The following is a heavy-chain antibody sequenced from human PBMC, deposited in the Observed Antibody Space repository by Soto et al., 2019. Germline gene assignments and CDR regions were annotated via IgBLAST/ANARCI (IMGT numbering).Heavy chain of an antibody. CDR1: GGSISSYY. J-gene: IGHJ4*02. V-gene: IGHV4-59*01. D-gene: IGHD3-10*01. CDR2: IYYSGST. Sequence: SETLSLTCTVSGGSISSYYWSWIRQPPGKGLEWIGYIYYSGSTNYNPSLKSRVTISVDTSKNQFSLKLSSVTAADTAVYYCARAVRFGELFLDYWGQGTLVTVSS. CDR3: ARAVRFGELFLDY.